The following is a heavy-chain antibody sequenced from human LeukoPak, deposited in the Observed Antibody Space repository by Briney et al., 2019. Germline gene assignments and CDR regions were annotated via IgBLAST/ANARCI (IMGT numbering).Heavy chain of an antibody. Sequence: PGGSLRLSCAASGFTFSSYEMSWVRQAPGKGRGWVSYISSSGSTIYYADSVKGRFTISRDNAKNSLYLQMNSLRAEDTAVYYCARVIGEWELLGIDYWGQGTLVTVSS. CDR1: GFTFSSYE. CDR3: ARVIGEWELLGIDY. V-gene: IGHV3-48*03. J-gene: IGHJ4*02. CDR2: ISSSGSTI. D-gene: IGHD1-26*01.